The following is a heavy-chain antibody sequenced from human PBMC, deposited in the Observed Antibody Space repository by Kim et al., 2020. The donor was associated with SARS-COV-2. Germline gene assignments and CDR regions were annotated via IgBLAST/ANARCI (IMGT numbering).Heavy chain of an antibody. J-gene: IGHJ6*02. CDR1: GFNFSTYG. CDR2: ISYDATKK. V-gene: IGHV3-30*18. D-gene: IGHD1-26*01. Sequence: GGSLRLSCAASGFNFSTYGMHWVRQAPGKGLEWVAVISYDATKKYFVESVKGRFTISRDNSKNTLYLQMDSLRAEDTAVYYCSKAYYAGQIGNYYGMDVWGQGTTVTVSS. CDR3: SKAYYAGQIGNYYGMDV.